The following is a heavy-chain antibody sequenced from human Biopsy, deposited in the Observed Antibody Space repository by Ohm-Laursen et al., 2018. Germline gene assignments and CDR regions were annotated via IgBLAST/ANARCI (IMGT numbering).Heavy chain of an antibody. CDR1: GFTFGHYA. Sequence: SLRLSCAASGFTFGHYAMHWVRQAPGKGLEWISLIWYDGTNEDYADSVKGRFTISRGNSKNTLYLQINTLTLEDTAFYYCARGLSSGWYGYSDVWGRGTLVTVSS. V-gene: IGHV3-33*04. CDR3: ARGLSSGWYGYSDV. J-gene: IGHJ2*01. D-gene: IGHD6-19*01. CDR2: IWYDGTNE.